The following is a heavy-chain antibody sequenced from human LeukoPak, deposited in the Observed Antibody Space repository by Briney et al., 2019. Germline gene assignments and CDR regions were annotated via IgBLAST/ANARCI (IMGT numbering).Heavy chain of an antibody. CDR1: GFTFSSHW. V-gene: IGHV3-7*03. CDR2: IKKDGSEK. Sequence: PGGSLRLSCAASGFTFSSHWMSWVRQAPGKGLEWVANIKKDGSEKYYVDAVKGRFTISRDNAKTSLYLQMNSLRAEDTAVYYCANEDEYSSSSIKVRYFDYWGQGTLVTVSS. D-gene: IGHD6-6*01. J-gene: IGHJ4*02. CDR3: ANEDEYSSSSIKVRYFDY.